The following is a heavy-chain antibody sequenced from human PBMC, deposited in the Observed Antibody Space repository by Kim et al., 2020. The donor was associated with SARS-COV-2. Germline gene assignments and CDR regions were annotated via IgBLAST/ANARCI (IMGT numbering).Heavy chain of an antibody. J-gene: IGHJ4*02. CDR3: ARGPNYSPFDY. CDR1: GFTFSSYE. Sequence: GGSLRLSCAASGFTFSSYEMNWVRQAPGKGLEWVSYIIGSGTTLYYADSVRGRFTISIDNDKNSLYLQMNSLRAKDTAVYYCARGPNYSPFDYWGQGTLVTISS. CDR2: IIGSGTTL. D-gene: IGHD4-4*01. V-gene: IGHV3-48*03.